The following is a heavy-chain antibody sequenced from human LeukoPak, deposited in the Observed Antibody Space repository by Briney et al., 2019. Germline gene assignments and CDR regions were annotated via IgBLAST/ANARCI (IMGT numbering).Heavy chain of an antibody. J-gene: IGHJ4*02. V-gene: IGHV3-30*02. CDR2: IRYDESRT. CDR1: GFRFSSYG. CDR3: ARPLVTTVAGTYYFDY. Sequence: GGSLRLSCAASGFRFSSYGMHWVRQAPGKGLEWVSFIRYDESRTFYGDSMKGRFIISRDDSKNTVYLHMHSLRTEDTAVYYCARPLVTTVAGTYYFDYWGQGTLVTVSS. D-gene: IGHD6-19*01.